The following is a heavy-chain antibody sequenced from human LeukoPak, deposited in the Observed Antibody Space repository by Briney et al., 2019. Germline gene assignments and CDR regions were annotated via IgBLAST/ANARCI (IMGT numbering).Heavy chain of an antibody. V-gene: IGHV3-53*01. CDR3: ARGGYSSSWYHFDY. Sequence: GGSLRLSCAASGFTVSSNYMSWVRQAPGKGLEWVSVIYSGGTTNYADSVKGRFTISRDNSKNTLFLQMNSLGAEDTAVYYCARGGYSSSWYHFDYWGQGTLVTVSS. D-gene: IGHD6-13*01. CDR2: IYSGGTT. CDR1: GFTVSSNY. J-gene: IGHJ4*02.